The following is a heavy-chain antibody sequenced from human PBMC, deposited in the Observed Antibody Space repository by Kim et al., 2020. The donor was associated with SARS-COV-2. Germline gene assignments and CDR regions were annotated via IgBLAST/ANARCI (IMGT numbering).Heavy chain of an antibody. D-gene: IGHD1-26*01. J-gene: IGHJ5*02. CDR1: GGSISSSSCY. CDR3: ARHGIAGAAPPTNWFDP. Sequence: SETLSLTCTVSGGSISSSSCYWGWIRQPPGKGLEWIGSIYYSGSTYYNPSLKSRVTISVDTSKNQFSLKLSSVTAADTAVYYCARHGIAGAAPPTNWFDPWRQGTLVTVSS. CDR2: IYYSGST. V-gene: IGHV4-39*01.